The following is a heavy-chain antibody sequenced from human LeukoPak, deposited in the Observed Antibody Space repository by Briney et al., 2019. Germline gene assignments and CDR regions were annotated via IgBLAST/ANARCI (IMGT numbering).Heavy chain of an antibody. CDR2: IIPIFGTA. CDR1: GGTFSSYA. D-gene: IGHD5-12*01. J-gene: IGHJ4*02. Sequence: ASVKVSCKASGGTFSSYAISLVRQAPGQGLEWMGGIIPIFGTANYAQKFQGRVTMTSDTSTSTVYMHLSSLISGDTALYFCARAARGYSDYDFDYWGQGTLVTVSS. CDR3: ARAARGYSDYDFDY. V-gene: IGHV1-69*05.